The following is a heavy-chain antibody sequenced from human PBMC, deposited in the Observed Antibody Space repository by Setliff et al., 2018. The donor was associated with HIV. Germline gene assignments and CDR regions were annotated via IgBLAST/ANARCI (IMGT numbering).Heavy chain of an antibody. Sequence: SLRLSCAASGFTFTTYAMHWVRQAPGKGLEWVAVISIYDGSSTYYADSVKGRFTISRDNAKNSLYLQMNSLRAEDTAVYYCARKGDWGQGTLVTVSS. V-gene: IGHV3-30*04. J-gene: IGHJ4*02. CDR2: ISIYDGSST. CDR3: ARKGD. CDR1: GFTFTTYA.